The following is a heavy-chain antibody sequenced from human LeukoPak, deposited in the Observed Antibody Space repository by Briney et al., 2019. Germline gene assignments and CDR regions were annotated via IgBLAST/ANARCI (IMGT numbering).Heavy chain of an antibody. V-gene: IGHV3-23*01. D-gene: IGHD2-15*01. CDR3: ARDGYCSGGSCYIYYYYGMDV. CDR2: VSGSGDNT. Sequence: GGSLRLSCAASGFTFNNYAMTWVRQAPGKGLEWVSVVSGSGDNTNYADSVKGRFTISRDNSKNTLFLQMNSLRTEDTAVYYCARDGYCSGGSCYIYYYYGMDVWGQGTTVTVSS. J-gene: IGHJ6*02. CDR1: GFTFNNYA.